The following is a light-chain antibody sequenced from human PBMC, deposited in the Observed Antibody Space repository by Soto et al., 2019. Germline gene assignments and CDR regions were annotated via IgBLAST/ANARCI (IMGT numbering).Light chain of an antibody. CDR2: ETS. V-gene: IGKV1-39*01. CDR1: QGIDSY. J-gene: IGKJ3*01. CDR3: QQTSSAPFT. Sequence: IQLTQSPSSLSASLGDRVTITCRASQGIDSYLAWYQQRPGKVPQLLIYETSILQNGVPSRFSGGGSRTDFTLTITSLQPEDFATYYCQQTSSAPFTFGPGTKVDIK.